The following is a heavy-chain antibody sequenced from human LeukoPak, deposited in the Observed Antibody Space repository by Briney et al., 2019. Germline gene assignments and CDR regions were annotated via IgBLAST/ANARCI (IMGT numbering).Heavy chain of an antibody. D-gene: IGHD3-16*02. V-gene: IGHV4-34*01. CDR1: GGSFSGYY. CDR2: INHSGST. J-gene: IGHJ4*02. Sequence: SETLSLTCAVYGGSFSGYYWSWIRQPPGKGLEWIGEINHSGSTYYNPSLKSRVTISVDTSKNQFSLKLSSVTAADTAVYYCARAYYDYVWGSYRYTPFDYWGQGTLVTVSS. CDR3: ARAYYDYVWGSYRYTPFDY.